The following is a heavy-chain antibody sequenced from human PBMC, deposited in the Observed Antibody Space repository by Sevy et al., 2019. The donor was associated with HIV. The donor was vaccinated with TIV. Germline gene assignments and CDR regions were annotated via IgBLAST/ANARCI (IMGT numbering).Heavy chain of an antibody. D-gene: IGHD5-12*01. J-gene: IGHJ4*02. V-gene: IGHV4-34*01. CDR2: INHSGST. Sequence: SETLSLTCAVYGGSFIGYYWSWIRQPPGKGLEWIGEINHSGSTNYNPSLKSRVTISVDTSKNQFSLKLSSVTAADTAVYYCARASWVRLRLATSFDYWGQGTLVTVSS. CDR1: GGSFIGYY. CDR3: ARASWVRLRLATSFDY.